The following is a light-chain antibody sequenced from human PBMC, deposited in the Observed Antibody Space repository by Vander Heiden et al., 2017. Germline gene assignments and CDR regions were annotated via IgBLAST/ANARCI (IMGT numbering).Light chain of an antibody. CDR2: DAS. CDR3: QQRSNWPLT. V-gene: IGKV3-11*01. CDR1: RSVSSY. Sequence: EFVLTQSPATLSLSPGERATLSCRASRSVSSYLAWYQQKPGQAPRLLIYDASNRATGIPARFSGSGSGTDFTLTISSLEPEDFAVYYCQQRSNWPLTFGGGTKVEIK. J-gene: IGKJ4*01.